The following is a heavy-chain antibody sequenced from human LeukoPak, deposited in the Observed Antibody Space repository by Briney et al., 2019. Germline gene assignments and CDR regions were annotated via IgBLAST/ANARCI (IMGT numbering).Heavy chain of an antibody. Sequence: GSLRLSCAASGFTFSSYGMHWVRQAPGKGLEWVAVISYDGSNKYYADSVKGRFTISRDNSKNTLYLQMNSLRAEDTAVYYCAKDHGGAVAGTGDYWGQGTLVTVSS. CDR2: ISYDGSNK. CDR3: AKDHGGAVAGTGDY. D-gene: IGHD6-19*01. V-gene: IGHV3-30*18. J-gene: IGHJ4*02. CDR1: GFTFSSYG.